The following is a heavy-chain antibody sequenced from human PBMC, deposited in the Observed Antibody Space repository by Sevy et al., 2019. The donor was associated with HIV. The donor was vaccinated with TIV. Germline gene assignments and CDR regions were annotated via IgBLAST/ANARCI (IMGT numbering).Heavy chain of an antibody. CDR3: ARAMGV. CDR1: GISISSHW. J-gene: IGHJ6*02. Sequence: GGSLRLSCVGAGISISSHWMNWVRLSPGKGLEWVANVKQDGSEIYYVGSVKGRFTISRDNARNSGYLQMHSLSVEDSGVYYCARAMGVWGQGTTVTVSS. CDR2: VKQDGSEI. V-gene: IGHV3-7*01.